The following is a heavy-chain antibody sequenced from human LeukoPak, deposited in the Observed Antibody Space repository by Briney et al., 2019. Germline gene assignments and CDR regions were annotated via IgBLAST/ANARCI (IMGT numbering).Heavy chain of an antibody. Sequence: SETLSLTCTVSGGSISSSSYYWGWIRQPPGKGLEWIGSIYYSGSTYYNPSLKSRGTISVDTSKNQFSLKLSSVTAADTAVYYCARHPFGYSSSWYERGDYFDYWGQGTLVTVSS. CDR2: IYYSGST. CDR1: GGSISSSSYY. D-gene: IGHD6-13*01. J-gene: IGHJ4*02. CDR3: ARHPFGYSSSWYERGDYFDY. V-gene: IGHV4-39*01.